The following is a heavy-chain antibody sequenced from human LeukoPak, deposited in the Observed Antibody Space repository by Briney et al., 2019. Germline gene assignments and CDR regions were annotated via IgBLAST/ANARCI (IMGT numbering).Heavy chain of an antibody. V-gene: IGHV3-23*01. CDR2: ISATAT. D-gene: IGHD3-16*02. CDR3: AKGQGSGSYPFDY. J-gene: IGHJ4*02. CDR1: GFTFSSYA. Sequence: GGSLRLSCAASGFTFSSYAMSWVRQAPGKGLEWVSVISATATYYADSVKGRFTISRDTSRNTLYLQMNSLRADETAVYYCAKGQGSGSYPFDYWGQGTLVTVSS.